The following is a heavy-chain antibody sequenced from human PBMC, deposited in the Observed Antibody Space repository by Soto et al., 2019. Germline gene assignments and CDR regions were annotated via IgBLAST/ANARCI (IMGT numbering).Heavy chain of an antibody. D-gene: IGHD2-8*02. CDR2: SSHSGTT. CDR1: GGSIRSGSYY. Sequence: SETLSLTCTVSGGSIRSGSYYWAWIRQPTGTGLEWIGTSSHSGTTNYNPSLKSRVTISVDTSKNHFSLKLTSVTAADTAVYYCARDKITGLFDYWGQGTLVTVSS. J-gene: IGHJ4*02. CDR3: ARDKITGLFDY. V-gene: IGHV4-39*02.